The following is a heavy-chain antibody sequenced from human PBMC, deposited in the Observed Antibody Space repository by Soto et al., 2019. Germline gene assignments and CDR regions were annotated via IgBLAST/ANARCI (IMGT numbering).Heavy chain of an antibody. Sequence: EVQLVESGGGLVKPGGSLRLSCAASGFTFSSYSMNWVLQAPGKGLAWVSSISSSSSYIYYADSVKGRFTISRDNAKNSLYLQMNSLRAEDTAVYYCARDQPGYSYGYGLGYWGQGTLVTVSS. CDR3: ARDQPGYSYGYGLGY. J-gene: IGHJ4*02. V-gene: IGHV3-21*01. CDR2: ISSSSSYI. CDR1: GFTFSSYS. D-gene: IGHD5-18*01.